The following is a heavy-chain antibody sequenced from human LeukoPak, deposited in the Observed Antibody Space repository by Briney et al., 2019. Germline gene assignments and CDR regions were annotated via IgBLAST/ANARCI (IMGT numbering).Heavy chain of an antibody. J-gene: IGHJ4*02. CDR1: GGSSSGYY. D-gene: IGHD2-2*01. Sequence: SETLSLTCAVYGGSSSGYYWSWIRQPPGKGLEWIGEINHSGSTNYNPSLKSRVTISVDTSKNQFSLKLSSVTAADTAVYYCARIFTEYLPATNYFDYWGQGTLVTVSS. CDR2: INHSGST. V-gene: IGHV4-34*01. CDR3: ARIFTEYLPATNYFDY.